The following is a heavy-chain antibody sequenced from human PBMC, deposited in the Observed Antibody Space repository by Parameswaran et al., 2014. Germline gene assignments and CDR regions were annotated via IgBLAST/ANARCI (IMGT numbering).Heavy chain of an antibody. CDR3: ARHSLVGFPYYYYGMDV. Sequence: WIRQPPGKGLEWIGSIYYSGSTYYNPSLKSRVTISVDTSKNQFSLKPSSVTAADTAVYYCARHSLVGFPYYYYGMDVWGQGTTVTVSS. V-gene: IGHV4-39*01. J-gene: IGHJ6*02. D-gene: IGHD1-26*01. CDR2: IYYSGST.